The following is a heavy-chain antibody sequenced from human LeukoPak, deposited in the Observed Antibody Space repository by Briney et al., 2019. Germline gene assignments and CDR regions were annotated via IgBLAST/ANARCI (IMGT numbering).Heavy chain of an antibody. CDR1: GNYW. Sequence: GGTLRLSCVASGNYWMHWVRQAPGKGLVWVSHINSDGSWTSYADSVKGRFTISKDNAKNTVYLQMNSLRAEDTAVYYCVSFYETYWGRGTLVTVSS. CDR2: INSDGSWT. J-gene: IGHJ4*02. V-gene: IGHV3-74*01. CDR3: VSFYETY. D-gene: IGHD2/OR15-2a*01.